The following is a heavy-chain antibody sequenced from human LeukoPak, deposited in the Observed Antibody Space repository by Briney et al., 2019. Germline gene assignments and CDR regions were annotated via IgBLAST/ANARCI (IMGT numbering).Heavy chain of an antibody. V-gene: IGHV1-46*01. CDR3: ARDFSPRSLGYFDF. CDR1: GYTFSIYN. Sequence: ASVKVSCKASGYTFSIYNMHWVRQAPGQGLEWMGIINPSGGSASDAQKFQGRLTMTRDTSTSTLYMELSSLRSEDTAVYYCARDFSPRSLGYFDFWGQGTLVTVSS. CDR2: INPSGGSA. D-gene: IGHD3-3*01. J-gene: IGHJ4*02.